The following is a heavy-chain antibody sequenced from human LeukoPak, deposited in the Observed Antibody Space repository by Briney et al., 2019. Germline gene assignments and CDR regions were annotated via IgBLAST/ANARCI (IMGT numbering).Heavy chain of an antibody. D-gene: IGHD6-6*01. CDR1: GFTFDDYA. CDR2: ISWNSGSI. Sequence: PGGSLRLSCAASGFTFDDYAMHWVRQAPGKGLEWVSGISWNSGSIGYADSVKGRFTISRDNSKNTLYLQLNSLRAEDTAVYYCARGKAARYYYMDVWGKGTTVTVSS. V-gene: IGHV3-9*01. J-gene: IGHJ6*03. CDR3: ARGKAARYYYMDV.